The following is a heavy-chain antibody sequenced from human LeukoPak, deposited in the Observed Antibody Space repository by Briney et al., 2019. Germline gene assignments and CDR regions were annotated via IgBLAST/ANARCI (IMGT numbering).Heavy chain of an antibody. CDR2: ISWDGGST. Sequence: GGSLRLSCAASGFTFDDYTMHWVRQAPGKGLEWVSLISWDGGSTYYADSVKGRFTISRDNSKNSLYLQMNSLRTEDTALYYCAKGSQQLVRGGIMNYWGQGTLVTVSS. D-gene: IGHD6-13*01. V-gene: IGHV3-43*01. J-gene: IGHJ4*02. CDR1: GFTFDDYT. CDR3: AKGSQQLVRGGIMNY.